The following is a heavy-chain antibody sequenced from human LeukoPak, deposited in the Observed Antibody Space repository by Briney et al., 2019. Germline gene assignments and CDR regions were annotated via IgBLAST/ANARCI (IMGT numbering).Heavy chain of an antibody. CDR1: GYTFTNYD. CDR3: ARGDTYGGHPEY. CDR2: MNPNSGNT. Sequence: GASVNVSFKASGYTFTNYDINWVRQATGQGLELMGWMNPNSGNTDYAQKFQGRVTITRNTSISTAYMELSSLRSEDTAVYYCARGDTYGGHPEYWGQGTLVTVSS. D-gene: IGHD4-23*01. V-gene: IGHV1-8*01. J-gene: IGHJ4*02.